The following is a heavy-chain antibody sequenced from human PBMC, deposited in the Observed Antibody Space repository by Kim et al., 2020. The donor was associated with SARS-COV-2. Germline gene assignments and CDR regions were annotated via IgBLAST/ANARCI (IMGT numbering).Heavy chain of an antibody. CDR3: ARAGDFYY. D-gene: IGHD3-10*01. CDR1: GYTFTSYA. V-gene: IGHV7-4-1*02. Sequence: ASVKVSCWASGYTFTSYALIWVRQAPGQGLEWMAWVNTNTGNPTSAQGFTGRFVFSLDTSVSTAYLQINGLKTEHTAVYYCARAGDFYYWGQGTPVTVSS. CDR2: VNTNTGNP. J-gene: IGHJ4*02.